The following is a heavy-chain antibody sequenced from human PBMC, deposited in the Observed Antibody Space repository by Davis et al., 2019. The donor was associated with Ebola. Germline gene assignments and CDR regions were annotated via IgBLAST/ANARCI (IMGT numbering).Heavy chain of an antibody. J-gene: IGHJ4*02. D-gene: IGHD3-3*01. V-gene: IGHV3-23*01. Sequence: PGGSLRLSCAASGFTFSSYAMNWVRQAPGKGLEWVSTISGSGGRTYYADSVKGRFTISRDNSKNTLYLQMNSLRAEDTAVYYCAKCQNFGGSRGGDIDYWGQGTLVTVSS. CDR1: GFTFSSYA. CDR2: ISGSGGRT. CDR3: AKCQNFGGSRGGDIDY.